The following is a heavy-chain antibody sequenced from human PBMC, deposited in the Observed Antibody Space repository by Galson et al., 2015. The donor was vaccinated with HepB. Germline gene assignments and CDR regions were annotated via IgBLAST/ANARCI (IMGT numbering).Heavy chain of an antibody. J-gene: IGHJ4*02. CDR1: GGSISSYY. D-gene: IGHD1-26*01. CDR3: ARDSGSYRGGWYFDY. Sequence: ETLSLTCTVSGGSISSYYWSWIRQPPGKGLEWIGYIYYSGSTNYNPSLKSRVTISVDTSKNQFSLKLSSVTAADTAVYYCARDSGSYRGGWYFDYWGQGTLVTVSS. V-gene: IGHV4-59*12. CDR2: IYYSGST.